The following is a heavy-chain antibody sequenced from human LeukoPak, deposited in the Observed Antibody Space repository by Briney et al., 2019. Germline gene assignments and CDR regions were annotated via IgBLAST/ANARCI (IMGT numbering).Heavy chain of an antibody. Sequence: GGSLRLSCAASGFTFSSYSMNWVRQAPGKGLEWVAVISYDGSNKYYADSVKGRFTISRDNSKNTLYLQMNSLRAEDTAVYYCARVVGAPPRFDYWGQGTLVTVSS. CDR2: ISYDGSNK. J-gene: IGHJ4*02. D-gene: IGHD1-26*01. CDR3: ARVVGAPPRFDY. CDR1: GFTFSSYS. V-gene: IGHV3-30*03.